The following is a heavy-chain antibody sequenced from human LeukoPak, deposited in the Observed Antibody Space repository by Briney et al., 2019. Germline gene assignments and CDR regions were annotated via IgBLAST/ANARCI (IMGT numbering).Heavy chain of an antibody. V-gene: IGHV3-23*01. J-gene: IGHJ4*02. D-gene: IGHD6-13*01. CDR1: GFTLSNYA. CDR2: LGASGSST. Sequence: EAGGSLRLSCVASGFTLSNYAMSWVRQAPGKGLEWVSTLGASGSSTYYADSVKGRFTISRDNSKNTLYLQMNSLRAEDTAVYYCAKDSYSKGDFWGQGVLVTVSS. CDR3: AKDSYSKGDF.